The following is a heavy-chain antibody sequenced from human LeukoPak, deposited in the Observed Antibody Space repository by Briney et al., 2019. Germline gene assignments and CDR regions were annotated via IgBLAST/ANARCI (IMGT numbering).Heavy chain of an antibody. V-gene: IGHV4-30-4*01. CDR2: IYYSGST. CDR1: GCSISSGDYY. Sequence: SETLSLTCTVSGCSISSGDYYWSWIRQPPGKGLEWIGYIYYSGSTYYNPSLKSRVTISVDTSKNQFSLKLSSVTAADTAVYYCARVLAAAGTKKSIDYWGQGTLVTVSS. CDR3: ARVLAAAGTKKSIDY. J-gene: IGHJ4*02. D-gene: IGHD6-13*01.